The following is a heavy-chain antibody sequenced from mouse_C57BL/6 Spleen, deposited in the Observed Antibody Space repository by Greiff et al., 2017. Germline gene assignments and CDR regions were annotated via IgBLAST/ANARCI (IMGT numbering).Heavy chain of an antibody. J-gene: IGHJ1*03. CDR2: IYPGDGDT. V-gene: IGHV1-80*01. CDR1: GFAFSSYW. Sequence: VQLQQSGAELVKPGASVKISCTASGFAFSSYWMNWVKQRPGKGLEWIGQIYPGDGDTNYNGKFKGKATLTADKSSSTAYMQLSSLTSEDSTVYYGARRRAITTVGDCDVWGTGTTVTVSS. D-gene: IGHD1-1*01. CDR3: ARRRAITTVGDCDV.